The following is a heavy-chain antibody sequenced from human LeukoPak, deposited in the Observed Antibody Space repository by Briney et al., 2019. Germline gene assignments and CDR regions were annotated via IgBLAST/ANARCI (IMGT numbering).Heavy chain of an antibody. D-gene: IGHD1-26*01. Sequence: PGGSLRLSCAVSGFSFSTYWMTWVRQAPGKGLEWVANINQHGSETYYVDSVKGRFIISRDNAKNSLFLQMGSLTGEDTAVYYCSRGGLYRYSGTSGDYWGQGTLVTVSS. CDR2: INQHGSET. J-gene: IGHJ4*02. CDR1: GFSFSTYW. V-gene: IGHV3-7*01. CDR3: SRGGLYRYSGTSGDY.